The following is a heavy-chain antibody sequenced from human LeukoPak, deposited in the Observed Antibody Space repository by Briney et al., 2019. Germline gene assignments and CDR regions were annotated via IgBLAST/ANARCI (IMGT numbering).Heavy chain of an antibody. D-gene: IGHD3-10*02. CDR2: ISSSSSTI. J-gene: IGHJ4*02. CDR3: ARGGYYYVPLRYFDY. V-gene: IGHV3-48*01. Sequence: GGSLRLSCAASGFTFSSYSMNWVRQAPGKGLDWVSYISSSSSTIYYADSVKGRFTISRDNAKNSLYLQMNSLRAEDTAVYYCARGGYYYVPLRYFDYWGQGTLVTVSS. CDR1: GFTFSSYS.